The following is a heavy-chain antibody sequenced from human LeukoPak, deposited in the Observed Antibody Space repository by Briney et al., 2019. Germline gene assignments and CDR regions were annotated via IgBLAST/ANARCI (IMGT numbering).Heavy chain of an antibody. CDR1: GFTFSSYS. D-gene: IGHD1-14*01. V-gene: IGHV3-23*01. CDR2: ISGSGGST. CDR3: AKDPKTVLYFDY. J-gene: IGHJ4*02. Sequence: PGGSLRLSCAASGFTFSSYSMNWVRQAPGKGLEWVSAISGSGGSTYYADSVKGRFTISRDNSKNTLYLQMNSLRAEDTAVYYCAKDPKTVLYFDYWGQGTLVTVSS.